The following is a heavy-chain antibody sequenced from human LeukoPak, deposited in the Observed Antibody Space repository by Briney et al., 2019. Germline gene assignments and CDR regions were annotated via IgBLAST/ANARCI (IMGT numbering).Heavy chain of an antibody. D-gene: IGHD3-9*01. CDR3: ARLSDWYGV. Sequence: SETLSLTCTVPGGSITSSSYYWGWIRQPPGKGLEWIGNSHYSGTTYCNPSLKSRITISVDTSKNRFSLKLSSVTAADAAVYYCARLSDWYGVWGQGTLVTVSS. CDR1: GGSITSSSYY. V-gene: IGHV4-39*01. J-gene: IGHJ4*02. CDR2: SHYSGTT.